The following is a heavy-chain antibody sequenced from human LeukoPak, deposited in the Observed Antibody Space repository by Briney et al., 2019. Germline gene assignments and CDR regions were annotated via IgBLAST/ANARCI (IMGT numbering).Heavy chain of an antibody. Sequence: GGSLRLSCAASGFTFSSYDMTWVRQAPGKGLEWVSGISGSGAYTYYADSVKGRFTISRDNSKNTLYLQMNSPRAEDTALYYCAIAGGRFLSSGWFDYWGQGTLVTVSS. CDR1: GFTFSSYD. D-gene: IGHD6-19*01. CDR2: ISGSGAYT. V-gene: IGHV3-23*01. CDR3: AIAGGRFLSSGWFDY. J-gene: IGHJ4*02.